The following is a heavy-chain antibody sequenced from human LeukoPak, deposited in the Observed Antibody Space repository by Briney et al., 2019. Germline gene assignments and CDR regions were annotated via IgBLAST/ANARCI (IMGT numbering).Heavy chain of an antibody. CDR2: INHSGST. D-gene: IGHD3-3*01. Sequence: SETLSLTCAVHGGSFSGYYWSWIRQPPGKGLEWIGEINHSGSTNYNPSLKSRVTISVDTSKNQFSLKLSSVTAADTAVYYCARGKDDFWSGYYLFDYWGQGTLVTVSS. CDR1: GGSFSGYY. CDR3: ARGKDDFWSGYYLFDY. V-gene: IGHV4-34*01. J-gene: IGHJ4*02.